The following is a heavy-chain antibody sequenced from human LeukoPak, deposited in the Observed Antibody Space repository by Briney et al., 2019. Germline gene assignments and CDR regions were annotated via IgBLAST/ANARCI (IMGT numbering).Heavy chain of an antibody. J-gene: IGHJ5*02. CDR1: GFTFGTYA. V-gene: IGHV3-23*01. CDR3: AKIPYSSGWVQNWFDP. D-gene: IGHD6-19*01. Sequence: GGSLRLSCAASGFTFGTYAMSWVRQAPGKGLEWLSAISGSGGSTYYADSVKGRFTISRDNSKNTLYLQMNSLRAEDTAVYYCAKIPYSSGWVQNWFDPWGQGTLVTVSS. CDR2: ISGSGGST.